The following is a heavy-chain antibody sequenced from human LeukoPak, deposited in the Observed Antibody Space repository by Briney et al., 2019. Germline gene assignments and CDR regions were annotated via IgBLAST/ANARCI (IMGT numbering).Heavy chain of an antibody. D-gene: IGHD1-20*01. CDR1: GFTLTRFG. V-gene: IGHV3-30*02. CDR2: IRYDGTNK. CDR3: AKGTPYNFNYATEGLDY. Sequence: GGSLRLSCAASGFTLTRFGMHWVRQAPGKGLEWVALIRYDGTNKYYGDSVKGRFTISRDISKNTLYLQMNSLKPEDTAVYYCAKGTPYNFNYATEGLDYWGQGTLVTVSS. J-gene: IGHJ4*02.